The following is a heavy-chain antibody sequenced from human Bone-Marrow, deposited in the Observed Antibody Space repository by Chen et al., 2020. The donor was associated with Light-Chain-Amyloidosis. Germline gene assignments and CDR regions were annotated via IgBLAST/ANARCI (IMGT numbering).Heavy chain of an antibody. Sequence: QVQLVESGGGVVQPGRSLRLSCAASGFTFSSYGMHWVRQAPGKGLEWVAVIWYDGSNKYYADSVKGRFTISRDNSKNTLYLQMNSLRAEDTAVHYCARDRYDSSGYYGWYFDLWGRGTLVTVSS. J-gene: IGHJ2*01. D-gene: IGHD3-22*01. CDR1: GFTFSSYG. V-gene: IGHV3-33*01. CDR2: IWYDGSNK. CDR3: ARDRYDSSGYYGWYFDL.